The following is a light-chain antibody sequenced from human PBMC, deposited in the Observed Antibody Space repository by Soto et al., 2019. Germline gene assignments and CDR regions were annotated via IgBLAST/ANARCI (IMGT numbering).Light chain of an antibody. J-gene: IGKJ1*01. CDR2: KAT. CDR1: QSISSW. Sequence: DIQMTQSPSTLSASVGDRVTITCRASQSISSWLAWYQQKPGKAPKLLIYKATSLESGVPSRFSGSGSGTEFTLTISSLQSDDFADYYCQEYNSYWPFGQGTKVEMK. CDR3: QEYNSYWP. V-gene: IGKV1-5*03.